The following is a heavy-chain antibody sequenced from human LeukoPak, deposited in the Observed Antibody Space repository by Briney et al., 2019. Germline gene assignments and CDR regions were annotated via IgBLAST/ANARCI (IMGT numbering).Heavy chain of an antibody. Sequence: SETLSLTCTVSGGSISSSSYYWTWIRQPPGKGLAWIGSIYYSGSTYYTPSLESRVTISVDTSKNQFSLNLRSVTAADTAVYYCARVGQQWPHYYFDYWGQGTLVTVSS. V-gene: IGHV4-39*07. D-gene: IGHD6-19*01. CDR1: GGSISSSSYY. CDR3: ARVGQQWPHYYFDY. J-gene: IGHJ4*02. CDR2: IYYSGST.